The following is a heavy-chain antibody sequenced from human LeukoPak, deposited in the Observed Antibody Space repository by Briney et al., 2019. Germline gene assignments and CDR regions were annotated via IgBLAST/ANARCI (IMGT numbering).Heavy chain of an antibody. CDR2: IYPGGSDT. D-gene: IGHD1-26*01. CDR3: ARPRTVGSSHDAFDI. V-gene: IGHV5-51*01. J-gene: IGHJ3*02. CDR1: GYSFTTYW. Sequence: GESLKISCKGSGYSFTTYWIGWVRQMPEKGLEWMGIIYPGGSDTRYSPSFQGQVTISADKSISTAYLQWSSLKASDTAMYYCARPRTVGSSHDAFDIWGQGTKVIVSS.